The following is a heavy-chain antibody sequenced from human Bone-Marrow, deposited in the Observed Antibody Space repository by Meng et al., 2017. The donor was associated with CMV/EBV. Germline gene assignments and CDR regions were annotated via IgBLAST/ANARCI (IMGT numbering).Heavy chain of an antibody. V-gene: IGHV5-51*01. J-gene: IGHJ6*02. CDR3: ARLVPYGMDV. Sequence: GGSLRLSCKYSGYSFTNCWIGWVRQMPGKGLEWMGIIYPGDSDTRYSPSFQGQVTISADKSISTAYLQWSSLKASDTAMYYCARLVPYGMDVWGQGTTVTVSS. CDR2: IYPGDSDT. CDR1: GYSFTNCW.